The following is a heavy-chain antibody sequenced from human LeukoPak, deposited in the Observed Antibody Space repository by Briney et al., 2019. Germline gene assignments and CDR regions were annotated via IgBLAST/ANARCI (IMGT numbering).Heavy chain of an antibody. CDR2: ISAYNGNT. CDR1: GYTFTSYG. J-gene: IGHJ6*02. V-gene: IGHV1-18*01. CDR3: ARVYCSGGSCYLYYYYYGMDV. Sequence: ASVKVSCKASGYTFTSYGISWVRQAPGQGLEWMGSISAYNGNTNYAQKLQGRVTMTTDTSTSTAYMELRSLRSDDTAVYYCARVYCSGGSCYLYYYYYGMDVWGQGTTVTVSS. D-gene: IGHD2-15*01.